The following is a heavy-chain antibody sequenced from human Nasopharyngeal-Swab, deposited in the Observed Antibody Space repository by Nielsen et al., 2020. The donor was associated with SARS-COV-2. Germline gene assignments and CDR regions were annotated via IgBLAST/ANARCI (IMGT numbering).Heavy chain of an antibody. V-gene: IGHV3-30-3*01. CDR2: ISYDGSNK. J-gene: IGHJ6*02. D-gene: IGHD4-23*01. CDR3: ARDDTVVSPWSYYYYGMDV. CDR1: GFTFSSYA. Sequence: SCAASGFTFSSYAMHWVRQAPGKGLEWVAVISYDGSNKYYADSVKGRFTISRDNSKNTLYLQMNSLRAEDTAVYYCARDDTVVSPWSYYYYGMDVWGQGTTVTVSS.